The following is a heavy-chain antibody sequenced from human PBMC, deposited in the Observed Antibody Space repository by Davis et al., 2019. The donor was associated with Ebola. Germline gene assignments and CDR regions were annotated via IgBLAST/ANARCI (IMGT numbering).Heavy chain of an antibody. CDR1: GFTFSSYW. CDR3: ARDRKWLVLDYFDY. D-gene: IGHD6-19*01. CDR2: IKQDGSEK. Sequence: GGSLRLSCAASGFTFSSYWMSWVRQAPGKGLEWVANIKQDGSEKYYVDSVKGRFTISRDNAKNSLYLQMNSLRAEDTAVYYCARDRKWLVLDYFDYWGQGTLVTVSS. V-gene: IGHV3-7*03. J-gene: IGHJ4*02.